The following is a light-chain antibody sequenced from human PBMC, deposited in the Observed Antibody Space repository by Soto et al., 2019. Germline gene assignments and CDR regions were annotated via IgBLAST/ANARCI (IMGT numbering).Light chain of an antibody. V-gene: IGKV1-5*03. Sequence: DIQMTQSPSTLPASVGDRVTIACRASQSINDWLAWYQQKPGKAPNLLIYRASTLQSGVPSRFSGSGSGTEFTLTISSLQPDDFATYYCQQYNSYSYTFGQGTKLEIK. CDR3: QQYNSYSYT. J-gene: IGKJ2*01. CDR1: QSINDW. CDR2: RAS.